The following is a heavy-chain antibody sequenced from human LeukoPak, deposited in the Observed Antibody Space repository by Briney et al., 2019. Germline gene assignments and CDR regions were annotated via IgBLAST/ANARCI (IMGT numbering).Heavy chain of an antibody. V-gene: IGHV5-10-1*01. D-gene: IGHD3-10*01. CDR3: ARLGTMVRGVIRPLEVDY. CDR1: GYSFTSYW. CDR2: IDPSDSYT. J-gene: IGHJ4*02. Sequence: GESLKISCKGSGYSFTSYWISWVRQTPGKGLEWMGRIDPSDSYTNYSPSFQGHVTISADKSISTAYLQWSSLKASDTAMYYCARLGTMVRGVIRPLEVDYWGQGTLVTVSS.